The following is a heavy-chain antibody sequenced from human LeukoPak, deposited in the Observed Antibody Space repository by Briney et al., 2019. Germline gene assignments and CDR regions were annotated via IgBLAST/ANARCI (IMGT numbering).Heavy chain of an antibody. J-gene: IGHJ3*01. CDR1: GGSFSGYY. Sequence: SETLSLTCAVYGGSFSGYYWSWIRQPPGKGLEWIGEINHSGSTNYNPSLKSRVTISVDTSKNQFSQKLSSVTAADTAVYYCARGPHRSSGWPQPIFWGQGTMVTVSS. D-gene: IGHD6-19*01. CDR2: INHSGST. V-gene: IGHV4-34*01. CDR3: ARGPHRSSGWPQPIF.